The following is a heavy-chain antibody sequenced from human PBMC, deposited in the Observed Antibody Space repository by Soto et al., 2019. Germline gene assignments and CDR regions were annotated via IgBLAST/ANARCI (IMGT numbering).Heavy chain of an antibody. Sequence: TSETLSLTCTVSGGSISSGGYYWSWIRQHPGKGLEWIGYIYYSGSTYYNPSLKSRVTISVDTSKNQFSLKLSSVTAADTAVYYCARSLVRGKYYYYYMDVWGKGTTVTVSS. J-gene: IGHJ6*03. CDR3: ARSLVRGKYYYYYMDV. CDR1: GGSISSGGYY. D-gene: IGHD2-15*01. V-gene: IGHV4-31*03. CDR2: IYYSGST.